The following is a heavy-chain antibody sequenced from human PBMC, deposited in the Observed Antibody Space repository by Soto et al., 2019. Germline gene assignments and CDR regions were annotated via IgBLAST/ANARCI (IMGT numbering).Heavy chain of an antibody. CDR1: RFTFSNYW. CDR2: IKHDGREK. J-gene: IGHJ6*03. Sequence: EVQLVESGGGLVQPGGSLRLSCAASRFTFSNYWMSWVRQAPGKGLEWVADIKHDGREKHYIDSVKGRFTISRDNVKKSLYLQMNSLRAEDTAVYYCARGDYMDVWGKGTTVTVSS. V-gene: IGHV3-7*01. CDR3: ARGDYMDV.